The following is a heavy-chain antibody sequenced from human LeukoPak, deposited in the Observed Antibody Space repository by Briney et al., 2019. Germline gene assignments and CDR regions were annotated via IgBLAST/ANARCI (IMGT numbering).Heavy chain of an antibody. CDR3: ARDIMGEVTTGTSMDF. CDR2: ISSSSSTI. CDR1: GYTFSSYR. V-gene: IGHV3-48*01. D-gene: IGHD4-11*01. Sequence: GGSLRLSCPASGYTFSSYRRNWVRQAPGMGLEWVSYISSSSSTIYYADSVKGRFTTSIDNAKNSLYLQMNSLRADDTAVYYCARDIMGEVTTGTSMDFWGKGTTVTVSS. J-gene: IGHJ6*03.